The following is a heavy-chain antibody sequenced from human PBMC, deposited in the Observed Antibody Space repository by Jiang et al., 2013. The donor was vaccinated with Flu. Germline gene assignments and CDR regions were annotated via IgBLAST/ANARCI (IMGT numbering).Heavy chain of an antibody. D-gene: IGHD2-15*01. J-gene: IGHJ4*03. CDR2: IYYSGRT. V-gene: IGHV4-59*01. Sequence: GSGLVKPSETLSLTCTVSAGSISGYYWSWIRQPPGKGLEWIGFIYYSGRTHYNPSLESRVTMSVDTSRNQFSLKLSSLTAADTAVYFCARCSSRSGGSCYFDYWGQGPWSPSPQ. CDR1: AGSISGYY. CDR3: ARCSSRSGGSCYFDY.